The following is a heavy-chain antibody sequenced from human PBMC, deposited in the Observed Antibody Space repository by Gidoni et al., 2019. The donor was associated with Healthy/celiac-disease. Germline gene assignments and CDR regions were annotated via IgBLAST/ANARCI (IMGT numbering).Heavy chain of an antibody. Sequence: QVQLVESGGGVVQPGRSLRLSCAASGFTFSSYGMHWVRQAPGKGLEWVAVISYDGSNKYYADSVKGRFTISRDNSKNTLYLQMNSLRAEDTAVYYCAKGDYYDSSGPIDYWGQGTLVTVSS. CDR1: GFTFSSYG. CDR2: ISYDGSNK. J-gene: IGHJ4*02. V-gene: IGHV3-30*18. CDR3: AKGDYYDSSGPIDY. D-gene: IGHD3-22*01.